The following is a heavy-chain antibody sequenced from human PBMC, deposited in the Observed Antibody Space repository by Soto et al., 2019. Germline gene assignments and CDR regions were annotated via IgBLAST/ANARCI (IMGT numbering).Heavy chain of an antibody. Sequence: SETLSLTCTVSGGSISSGGYYWSWIRQHPGKGLEWIGHIYYSGSIYYNPSLKSRVTISVDKSKNQFSLKLSSVTASDTGIYCCARALAVASCCCYGVDVWGQWTPVTVSS. CDR2: IYYSGSI. V-gene: IGHV4-31*03. CDR3: ARALAVASCCCYGVDV. D-gene: IGHD2-2*01. J-gene: IGHJ6*02. CDR1: GGSISSGGYY.